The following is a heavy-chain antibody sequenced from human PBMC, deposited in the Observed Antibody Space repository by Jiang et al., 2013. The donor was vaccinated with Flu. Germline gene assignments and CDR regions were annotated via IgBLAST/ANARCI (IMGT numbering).Heavy chain of an antibody. CDR3: TVGNGWLIDY. J-gene: IGHJ4*02. Sequence: LSLTCSVSGGSISNDYWSWIRQPPGKGLEWIGYLHYTGSSKYNPSLKSRVSIAVDTSKNQFSLKLSSVTAADTATYFCTVGNGWLIDYWSQGILVTVSS. D-gene: IGHD6-19*01. V-gene: IGHV4-59*01. CDR1: GGSISNDY. CDR2: LHYTGSS.